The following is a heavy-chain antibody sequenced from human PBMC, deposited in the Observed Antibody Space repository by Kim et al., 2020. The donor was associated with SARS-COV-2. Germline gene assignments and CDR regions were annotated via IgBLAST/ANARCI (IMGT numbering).Heavy chain of an antibody. Sequence: AETWKGQLTIARDNAKYTLYLQMNSLRAEDTAVYYCVSGYCSNDVCQTNYWGQGTLVTVSS. D-gene: IGHD2-8*01. CDR3: VSGYCSNDVCQTNY. V-gene: IGHV3-74*01. J-gene: IGHJ4*02.